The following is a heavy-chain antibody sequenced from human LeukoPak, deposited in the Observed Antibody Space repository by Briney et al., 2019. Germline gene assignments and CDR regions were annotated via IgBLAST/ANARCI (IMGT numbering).Heavy chain of an antibody. CDR2: INPNSGGT. Sequence: GASVKVSCKASGYTFTSYGISWVRQAPGQGLEWMGWINPNSGGTNYAQRFQGRVTMTRDTSISTAYMELSRLRSDDTAVYYCASKKVVPADEDAFDIWGQGTMVTVSS. D-gene: IGHD2-2*01. J-gene: IGHJ3*02. V-gene: IGHV1-2*02. CDR1: GYTFTSYG. CDR3: ASKKVVPADEDAFDI.